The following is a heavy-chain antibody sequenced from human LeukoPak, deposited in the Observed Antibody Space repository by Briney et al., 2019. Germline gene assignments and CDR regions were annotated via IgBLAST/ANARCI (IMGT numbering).Heavy chain of an antibody. CDR1: GGSISRTGYS. CDR3: ARGVDTTSGDGFDI. V-gene: IGHV4-30-2*01. J-gene: IGHJ3*02. Sequence: PSETLSLTCTVSGGSISRTGYSWSWIRQPPGQGLEWLAHTYHSGSTYYNPSLKSRLTISLDRSRNQFSLKLSSVTAADSAVYYCARGVDTTSGDGFDIWGQGTMVTVSS. CDR2: TYHSGST. D-gene: IGHD5-18*01.